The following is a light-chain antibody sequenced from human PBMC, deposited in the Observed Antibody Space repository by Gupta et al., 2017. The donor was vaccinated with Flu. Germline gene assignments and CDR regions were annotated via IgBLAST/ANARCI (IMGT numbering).Light chain of an antibody. J-gene: IGKJ2*03. CDR1: QSVSSSY. Sequence: EIVLTQSPGPMSLSPGERATLSCRASQSVSSSYLAWYQQKPGQAPRLLIYGASSRATGIPDRSSGSGSGTDFTLTISRLQPEDVAVYYCQQYDSSPHSFGQGTKLEIK. CDR3: QQYDSSPHS. V-gene: IGKV3-20*01. CDR2: GAS.